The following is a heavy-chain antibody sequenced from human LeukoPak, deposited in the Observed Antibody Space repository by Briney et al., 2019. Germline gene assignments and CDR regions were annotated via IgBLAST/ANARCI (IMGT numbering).Heavy chain of an antibody. CDR2: ISSSSSTI. Sequence: TGGSLRLSCAASGFTFSSYSMNGVRQAPGKGREWVSYISSSSSTIYYADSVKGRFTISRDNAKNSLYLQMNSLRGHDTAVYYCARSRSDTGYYYYYMDVWGKGTPVTVSS. V-gene: IGHV3-48*01. D-gene: IGHD6-19*01. CDR1: GFTFSSYS. J-gene: IGHJ6*03. CDR3: ARSRSDTGYYYYYMDV.